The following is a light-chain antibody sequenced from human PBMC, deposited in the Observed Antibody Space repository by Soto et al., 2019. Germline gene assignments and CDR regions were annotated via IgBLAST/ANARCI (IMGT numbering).Light chain of an antibody. V-gene: IGLV1-44*01. CDR3: AAWDDSLNGYV. J-gene: IGLJ1*01. CDR2: NNN. CDR1: SSNIGTNA. Sequence: SVLTQPPSASGTPLHRGPLSCSGGSSNIGTNAVNWYQQLPGTAPKLLIYNNNQRPSGVPDRFSGSKSGTSASLAISGLQSEDEADYYCAAWDDSLNGYVFGTGTKVTVL.